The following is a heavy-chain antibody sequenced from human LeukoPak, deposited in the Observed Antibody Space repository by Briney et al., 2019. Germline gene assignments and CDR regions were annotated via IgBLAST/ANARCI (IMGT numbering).Heavy chain of an antibody. D-gene: IGHD3-3*01. CDR3: ARGLYYDFGSGSYYYYMDV. Sequence: SETLSLTCAVYGGTFSGYYWSWIRQPPGKGLEWIGGINHSGSTNYNPSLKSRVTISVDTSKNQFSLKLSSVTAADTAVYYCARGLYYDFGSGSYYYYMDVWGKGTTVTVSS. J-gene: IGHJ6*03. CDR1: GGTFSGYY. V-gene: IGHV4-34*01. CDR2: INHSGST.